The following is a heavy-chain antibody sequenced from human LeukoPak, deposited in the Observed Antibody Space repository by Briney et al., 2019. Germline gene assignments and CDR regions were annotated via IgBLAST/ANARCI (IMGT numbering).Heavy chain of an antibody. CDR1: GGSISSSSYY. J-gene: IGHJ4*02. CDR2: IYYSGST. V-gene: IGHV4-39*01. D-gene: IGHD6-19*01. Sequence: PSETLSLTCTVSGGSISSSSYYWGWIRLPPGKGLEWIGSIYYSGSTYYNPSLKSRVTISVDTSKNQFSLKLSSVTAADTAVYYCARRRWRAGIAVAGTVDYWGQGTLVTVSS. CDR3: ARRRWRAGIAVAGTVDY.